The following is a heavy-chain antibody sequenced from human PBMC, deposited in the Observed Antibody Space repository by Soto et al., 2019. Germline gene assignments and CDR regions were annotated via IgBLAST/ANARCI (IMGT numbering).Heavy chain of an antibody. J-gene: IGHJ4*02. CDR2: ISSSSSYI. D-gene: IGHD2-15*01. CDR1: GFTFSSYS. CDR3: ASPLLPFDY. V-gene: IGHV3-21*01. Sequence: GGSRRLSCAASGFTFSSYSMNWVRQAPGKGLEWVSSISSSSSYIYYADSVKGRFTISRDNAKNSLYLQMNSLRAEDTAVYYCASPLLPFDYWGQGTLVTVSS.